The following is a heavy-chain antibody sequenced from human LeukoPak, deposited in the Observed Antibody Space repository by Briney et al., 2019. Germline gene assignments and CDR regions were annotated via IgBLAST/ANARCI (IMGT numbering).Heavy chain of an antibody. CDR2: ISSSSSYT. CDR3: ARVGGYDAFDI. V-gene: IGHV3-11*05. CDR1: GFTFSDYY. Sequence: PGVSLRLSCAASGFTFSDYYMSWIRQAPRKGLEWVSYISSSSSYTNYADSVKGRFTISRDNAKNSLYLQMNSLRAEDTAVYYCARVGGYDAFDIWGQGTMVTVSS. D-gene: IGHD6-25*01. J-gene: IGHJ3*02.